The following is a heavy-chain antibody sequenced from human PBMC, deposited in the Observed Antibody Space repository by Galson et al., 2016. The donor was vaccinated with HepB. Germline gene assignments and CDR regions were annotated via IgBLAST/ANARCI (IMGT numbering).Heavy chain of an antibody. CDR3: ARGHNQISTYSYGWDYFDY. CDR2: INCYNGNR. Sequence: SVKVSCKASGYTFSNYGITWVRQAPGQGLEWMGWINCYNGNRNFAQNLQGRITMTTDTSTNTAYMALRSLKFEDTAVYYCARGHNQISTYSYGWDYFDYWGQGTLVTVSS. D-gene: IGHD5-18*01. J-gene: IGHJ4*02. CDR1: GYTFSNYG. V-gene: IGHV1-18*01.